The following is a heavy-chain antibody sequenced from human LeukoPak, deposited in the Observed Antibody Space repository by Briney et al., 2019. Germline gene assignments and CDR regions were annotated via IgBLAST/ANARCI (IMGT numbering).Heavy chain of an antibody. CDR3: ARRSQLGGFYDY. Sequence: GGSLRLSCATSEFTFSSYWMHWVRQVPGKGLVWVSRINGDGSSTLYADSVKGRFTISRDSAKNTLYLEMNSLRAEDTALYYCARRSQLGGFYDYWGQGTLVTVSS. V-gene: IGHV3-74*01. J-gene: IGHJ4*02. CDR1: EFTFSSYW. D-gene: IGHD3-16*01. CDR2: INGDGSST.